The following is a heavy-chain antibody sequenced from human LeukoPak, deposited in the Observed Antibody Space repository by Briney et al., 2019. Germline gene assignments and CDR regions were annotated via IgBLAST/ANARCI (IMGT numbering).Heavy chain of an antibody. CDR3: AREGHTGDYEGY. V-gene: IGHV4-4*07. D-gene: IGHD4-17*01. CDR2: IYSSGST. J-gene: IGHJ4*02. CDR1: GASLSSYY. Sequence: SETLSLTCTVSGASLSSYYWSWIRQPAGKGLEWIGRIYSSGSTNYNPSLRSRVTMSVDTSKSQFSLRLSSVTAADTAIYYCAREGHTGDYEGYWGQGILVTVSS.